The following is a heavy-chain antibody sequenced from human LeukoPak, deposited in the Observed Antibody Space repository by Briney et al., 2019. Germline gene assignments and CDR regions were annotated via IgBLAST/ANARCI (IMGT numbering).Heavy chain of an antibody. V-gene: IGHV3-11*01. J-gene: IGHJ5*02. D-gene: IGHD6-19*01. CDR2: ISSGSETI. Sequence: PGGSLRLSCAASGFTFSDYYMSWIRQAPGKGLEWISYISSGSETIYYADSVKGRFTISRDNGKNSLYLQMNSLRAEDTALYYCAKASSGWYGWFDPWGQGTLVTVSS. CDR3: AKASSGWYGWFDP. CDR1: GFTFSDYY.